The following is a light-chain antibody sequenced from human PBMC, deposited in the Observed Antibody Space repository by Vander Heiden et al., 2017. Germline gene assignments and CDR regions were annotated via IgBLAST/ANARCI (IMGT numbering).Light chain of an antibody. J-gene: IGLJ2*01. CDR3: QVWDSSSDQWG. V-gene: IGLV3-21*02. CDR2: EDS. Sequence: SYVLTQPPSLSVAPGQTARITCGGNTTRSKSLHWYQHKPGQAPVVVGYEDSDRPSGIPERFSGSNSGTTANPDIRRAEAGDEADYYWQVWDSSSDQWGFGTGTKLTVL. CDR1: TTRSKS.